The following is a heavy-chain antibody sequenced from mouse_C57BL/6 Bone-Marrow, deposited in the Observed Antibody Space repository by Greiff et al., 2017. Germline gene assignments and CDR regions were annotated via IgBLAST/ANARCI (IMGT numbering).Heavy chain of an antibody. V-gene: IGHV3-8*01. CDR3: ARYGNSGFYSYYFDY. CDR1: GYSIPSDY. D-gene: IGHD2-1*01. CDR2: ISYSGST. Sequence: ELQLQESGPGLAKPSQTLSLTCSVTGYSIPSDYWNWIRKFPGNKLEYMGYISYSGSTYYNPSLKSRISISRDTSKNQYYLQLNSVTTEDTATYYCARYGNSGFYSYYFDYWGQGTTLTVSS. J-gene: IGHJ2*01.